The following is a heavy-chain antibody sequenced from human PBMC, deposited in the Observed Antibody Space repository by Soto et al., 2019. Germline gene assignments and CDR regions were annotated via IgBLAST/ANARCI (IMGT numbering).Heavy chain of an antibody. D-gene: IGHD2-2*01. J-gene: IGHJ6*02. CDR3: ARSRGRGTSLEIYDNYDYGMDG. V-gene: IGHV1-69*01. CDR1: GGTFSSYA. CDR2: IIPISGTA. Sequence: QVQLVQSGAEVKKPGSSVKVSCKASGGTFSSYAISWVRQAPGQGLEWMGGIIPISGTANYAQKFQGRVTITPDESTSTAYRELSSRRAEDTAVYYCARSRGRGTSLEIYDNYDYGMDGWGQGTTVTVSS.